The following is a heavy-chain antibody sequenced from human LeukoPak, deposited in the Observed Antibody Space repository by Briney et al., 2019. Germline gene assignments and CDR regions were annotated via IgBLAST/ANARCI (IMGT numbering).Heavy chain of an antibody. CDR3: ARHSSWSSVTTPFDY. V-gene: IGHV5-51*01. CDR2: IYPGDSDT. Sequence: GESLQISCKGSGYSFSIYWLGWVRPMPGKGLEWMGIIYPGDSDTRYSPSFQGQVTISADKSISTAYLQWSSLEASDTAIYYCARHSSWSSVTTPFDYWGQGTLVTVSS. J-gene: IGHJ4*02. D-gene: IGHD4-17*01. CDR1: GYSFSIYW.